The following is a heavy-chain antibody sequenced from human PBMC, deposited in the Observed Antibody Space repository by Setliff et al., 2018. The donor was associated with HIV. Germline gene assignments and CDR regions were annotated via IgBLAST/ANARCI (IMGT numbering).Heavy chain of an antibody. CDR1: GFTFEDYG. J-gene: IGHJ4*02. Sequence: PGGSLRLSCAASGFTFEDYGMSWVRQVPGKGLEWVSGISWSGGGTGYAASVKGRFTISRDNAKNSLYLQMNSLRAEDTAVYYCARESRPYYFDYWGQGTLVTVSS. V-gene: IGHV3-20*04. CDR2: ISWSGGGT. CDR3: ARESRPYYFDY.